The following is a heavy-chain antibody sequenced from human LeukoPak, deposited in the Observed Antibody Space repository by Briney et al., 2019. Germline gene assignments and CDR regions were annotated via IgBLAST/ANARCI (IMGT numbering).Heavy chain of an antibody. V-gene: IGHV3-53*01. Sequence: GGSLRLSCAASGFTVSSNYMSWVRQAPGKGLEWVSVIYSGGSTYYADSVKGRFTISRDNSKNTLYPQMNSLRAEDTAVYYCARDVDTNWFDPWGQGTLVTVSS. CDR1: GFTVSSNY. CDR2: IYSGGST. J-gene: IGHJ5*02. D-gene: IGHD5-18*01. CDR3: ARDVDTNWFDP.